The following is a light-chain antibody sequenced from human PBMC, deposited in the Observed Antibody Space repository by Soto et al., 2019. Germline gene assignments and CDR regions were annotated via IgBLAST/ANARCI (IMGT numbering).Light chain of an antibody. Sequence: SYELTQTPSVSVSPGQTARITCSGDALPKQNAYWYQQKPGQAPVLVIYKDIERPSGIPERFSGSSSGTTVTLTISRVHAEDEADYYCQSADNSGIYYVFGTGTKLTVL. CDR2: KDI. J-gene: IGLJ1*01. CDR1: ALPKQN. CDR3: QSADNSGIYYV. V-gene: IGLV3-25*03.